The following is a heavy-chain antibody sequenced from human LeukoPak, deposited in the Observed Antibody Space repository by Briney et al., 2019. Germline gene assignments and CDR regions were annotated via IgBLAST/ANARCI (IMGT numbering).Heavy chain of an antibody. D-gene: IGHD5-12*01. Sequence: GRSLRLSCAASGFKFNDHAMHWIRQAPGKGLEWVSGISWNSASLGYADSVKGRVTISRDNAKHSLYLQMSRLRLGDTALYYCARGPYSGYERGWFDPWGQGTLVTVAS. J-gene: IGHJ5*02. V-gene: IGHV3-9*01. CDR2: ISWNSASL. CDR3: ARGPYSGYERGWFDP. CDR1: GFKFNDHA.